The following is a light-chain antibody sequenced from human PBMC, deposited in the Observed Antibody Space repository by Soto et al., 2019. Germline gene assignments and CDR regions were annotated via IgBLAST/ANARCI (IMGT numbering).Light chain of an antibody. CDR3: QQYNSYPGT. V-gene: IGKV1-5*03. CDR2: KAS. J-gene: IGKJ1*01. CDR1: QSISSW. Sequence: DIQMTXSPSTLSASXXXXXTITCRASQSISSWLAWYQQKPGKAPKLLIYKASSLESGVPSRFSGSGSGTEFTLTISSLQPDDFATYYCQQYNSYPGTFGQGTKVEIK.